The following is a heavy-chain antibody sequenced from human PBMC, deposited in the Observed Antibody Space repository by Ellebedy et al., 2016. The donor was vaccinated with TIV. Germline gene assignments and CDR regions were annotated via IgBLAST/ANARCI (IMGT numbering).Heavy chain of an antibody. D-gene: IGHD3-16*01. J-gene: IGHJ4*02. CDR3: ARTFYYYSPDSVSLYFDY. V-gene: IGHV3-48*01. Sequence: GESLKISCAASGFTLSNYSMNWVRQAPGKGLEWISYISVDSNAIFYGDSVKGRISISRDNAMNSLHLQMNGLRVEDTAVYYCARTFYYYSPDSVSLYFDYWGQGALVTVSS. CDR2: ISVDSNAI. CDR1: GFTLSNYS.